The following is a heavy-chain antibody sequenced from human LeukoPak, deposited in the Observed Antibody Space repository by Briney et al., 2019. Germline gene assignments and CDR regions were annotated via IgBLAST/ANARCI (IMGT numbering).Heavy chain of an antibody. CDR2: IGLHGYPL. V-gene: IGHV3-11*04. CDR1: GFTFNIYY. D-gene: IGHD3-22*01. Sequence: PGGSLRLSCAVSGFTFNIYYMSWIRQAPGKGLEWISYIGLHGYPLDYADSVKGRFTISRDNAQNSLYLDMSSLRAEDTAVYYCARKAFSSGPFTYWGQGTLVTVSS. CDR3: ARKAFSSGPFTY. J-gene: IGHJ4*02.